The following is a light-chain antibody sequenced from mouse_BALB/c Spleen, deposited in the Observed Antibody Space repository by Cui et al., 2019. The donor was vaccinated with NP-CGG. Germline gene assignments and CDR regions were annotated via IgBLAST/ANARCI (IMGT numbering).Light chain of an antibody. J-gene: IGLJ1*01. CDR3: ALWNINHWV. Sequence: QAVVTQESALTTSPGETVTLTCRSSTGAVTTNNYANWVQEKPDHLFTGLIGGTNNRPPGVPARFSGSLIGDKAALTITGAQTEDEAIYFCALWNINHWVFGGGTKLTVL. V-gene: IGLV1*01. CDR1: TGAVTTNNY. CDR2: GTN.